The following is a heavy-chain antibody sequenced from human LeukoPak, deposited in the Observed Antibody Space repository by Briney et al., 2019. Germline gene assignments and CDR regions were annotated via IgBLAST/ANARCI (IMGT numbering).Heavy chain of an antibody. CDR1: GGSFSGYY. CDR3: ARSGITIFGVVKTGYDY. J-gene: IGHJ4*02. D-gene: IGHD3-3*01. V-gene: IGHV4-34*01. Sequence: SETLSLTCAVYGGSFSGYYWSWIRQPPGKGLEWIGEINHSGSTNYNPSLKSRVTISVDTSKNQFSLKLSSVTAADTAVYYCARSGITIFGVVKTGYDYWGQGTLVTVSS. CDR2: INHSGST.